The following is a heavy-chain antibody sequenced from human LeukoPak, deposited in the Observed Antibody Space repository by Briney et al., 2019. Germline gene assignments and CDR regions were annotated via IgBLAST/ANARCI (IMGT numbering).Heavy chain of an antibody. CDR3: ARVTGPHAFDI. J-gene: IGHJ3*02. V-gene: IGHV4-59*01. D-gene: IGHD3-9*01. CDR1: GGSMSSYY. CDR2: IYYSGST. Sequence: SETLSLTCTVSGGSMSSYYWTWIRQPPGKGLEWVGHIYYSGSTNYNPSLKSRATISVETSKNHFSLKLTSVTAADTAVYYCARVTGPHAFDIWGQGTMVTVSS.